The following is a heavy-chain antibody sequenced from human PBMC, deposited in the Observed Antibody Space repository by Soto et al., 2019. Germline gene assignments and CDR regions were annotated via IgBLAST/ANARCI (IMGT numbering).Heavy chain of an antibody. J-gene: IGHJ4*02. CDR1: WFTFIDLG. CDR2: IWYDGSKT. Sequence: GGVLRLRCTAAWFTFIDLGMHWVRQAPGKGLEWVALIWYDGSKTYYADSVKGRFTISRDNSKNTLYLQMNSLRAEDTAVYYCAKDRIRWHHFDYWGQGTLVTVSS. V-gene: IGHV3-30*02. CDR3: AKDRIRWHHFDY. D-gene: IGHD3-3*01.